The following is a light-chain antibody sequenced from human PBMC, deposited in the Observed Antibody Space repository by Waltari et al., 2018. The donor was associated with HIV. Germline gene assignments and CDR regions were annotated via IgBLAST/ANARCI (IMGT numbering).Light chain of an antibody. CDR3: QQSYTTPLT. CDR1: QSVTTY. CDR2: DAS. J-gene: IGKJ3*01. V-gene: IGKV3-11*01. Sequence: DIVLTQSPATLSLSPGERATLSCRASQSVTTYLAWYQQKPGQAPRLLIYDASNRASGIPARFSGSGSGTDFTLTISSLEPEDFAIYYCQQSYTTPLTFGPGTKVDI.